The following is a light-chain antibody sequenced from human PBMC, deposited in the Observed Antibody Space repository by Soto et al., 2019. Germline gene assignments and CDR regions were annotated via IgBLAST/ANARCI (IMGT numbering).Light chain of an antibody. V-gene: IGLV2-14*01. CDR1: SSDVGGYNY. J-gene: IGLJ2*01. CDR2: EVS. CDR3: SSYTSSSTLVV. Sequence: QSALTQPASVSGSPGQSITISCTGTSSDVGGYNYVSWYQQHPGKAPKLMIYEVSYRPSGVSNRFSGSKSGNTASLTISGLQAEDDADYYCSSYTSSSTLVVFGGGTKLTVL.